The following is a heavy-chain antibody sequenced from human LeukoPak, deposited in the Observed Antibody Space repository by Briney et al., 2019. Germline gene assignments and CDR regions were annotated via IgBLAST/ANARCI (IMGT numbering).Heavy chain of an antibody. CDR3: ARDPTYSYDSSGLAY. J-gene: IGHJ4*02. CDR2: ISSSSSYI. CDR1: GFTFSSYS. V-gene: IGHV3-21*01. Sequence: PGGSLRLSCAASGFTFSSYSMNWVRQAPGKGLEWVSSISSSSSYIYYADSVKGRFTISRDNAKNSLYLQMNSLRAEDTAVYYCARDPTYSYDSSGLAYWGQGTLVPVSS. D-gene: IGHD3-22*01.